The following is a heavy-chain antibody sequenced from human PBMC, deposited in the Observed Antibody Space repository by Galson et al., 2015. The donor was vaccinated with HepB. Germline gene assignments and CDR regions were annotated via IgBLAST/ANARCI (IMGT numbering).Heavy chain of an antibody. CDR1: GFSFSNVW. V-gene: IGHV3-15*07. Sequence: SLRLSCAASGFSFSNVWMHWVRQAPGKGLEWVGRIATKNDGGTTDYAASVKGRFTISRDDSKNTLYVQMSSLKIEDTAVYYCATSRAASWGQGTLVTVSS. D-gene: IGHD6-25*01. CDR3: ATSRAAS. CDR2: IATKNDGGTT. J-gene: IGHJ5*02.